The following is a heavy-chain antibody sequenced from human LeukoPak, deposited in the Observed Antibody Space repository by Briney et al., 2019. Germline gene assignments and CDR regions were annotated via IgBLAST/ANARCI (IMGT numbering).Heavy chain of an antibody. D-gene: IGHD2-2*01. Sequence: PGGSLRLSCAASGFTFSSYSMNWVRQAPGKGLEWVSTISDSGGYIYYADSVKGRFTISRDNAKNSLYLQMNSLRGEDTAVYYCSRDCSSTKCPSLGYWGQGTLVTVSS. CDR1: GFTFSSYS. CDR3: SRDCSSTKCPSLGY. J-gene: IGHJ4*02. V-gene: IGHV3-21*01. CDR2: ISDSGGYI.